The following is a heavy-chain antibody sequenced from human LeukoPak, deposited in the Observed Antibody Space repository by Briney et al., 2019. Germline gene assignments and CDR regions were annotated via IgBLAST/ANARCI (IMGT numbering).Heavy chain of an antibody. CDR2: ISSSGSTM. CDR3: AREGRRGY. J-gene: IGHJ4*02. Sequence: GGSLRLSCAASGFTFSSYEMNWVRQAPGKGLEWVSYISSSGSTMYYADSVKGRFTISRDNAKNSLYLRMNSLRAEDTAVYYCAREGRRGYWGQGTLVTVSS. V-gene: IGHV3-48*03. CDR1: GFTFSSYE.